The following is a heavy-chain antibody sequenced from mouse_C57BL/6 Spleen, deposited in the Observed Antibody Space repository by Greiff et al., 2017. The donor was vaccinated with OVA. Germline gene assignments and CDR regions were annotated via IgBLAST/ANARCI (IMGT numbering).Heavy chain of an antibody. CDR1: GYSITSGYF. CDR3: ARDLGSSYRFDY. Sequence: EVKLVESGPGLVKPSQSLSLSCSVTGYSITSGYFRNWIRQSPGNKLECMGYISYDGSNNYNPSLKNRISITRNTSKNQFFLKLNSVTTEDTATYYCARDLGSSYRFDYWGQGTTLTVSS. V-gene: IGHV3-6*01. J-gene: IGHJ2*01. D-gene: IGHD1-1*01. CDR2: ISYDGSN.